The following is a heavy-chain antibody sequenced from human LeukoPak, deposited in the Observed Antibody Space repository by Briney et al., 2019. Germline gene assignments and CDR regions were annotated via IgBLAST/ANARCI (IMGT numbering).Heavy chain of an antibody. CDR3: ARGPEEVGVTTHFDF. Sequence: GASVKVSCKASGYTFTSYYMHWVRQAPGQGLEWMGIINPSGGSTSYAQKFRVRVTMTRDMSTSTVYMGVSSLTSEDTAVYYCARGPEEVGVTTHFDFWGQGTLVTVSS. CDR1: GYTFTSYY. D-gene: IGHD1-26*01. J-gene: IGHJ4*02. CDR2: INPSGGST. V-gene: IGHV1-46*01.